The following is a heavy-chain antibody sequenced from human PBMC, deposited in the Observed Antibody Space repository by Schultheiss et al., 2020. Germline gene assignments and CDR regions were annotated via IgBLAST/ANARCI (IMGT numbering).Heavy chain of an antibody. D-gene: IGHD3-22*01. Sequence: ASVKVSCKASGSTFTSYYMHWVRQAPGQGLEWMGIINPSGGSTSYAQKFQGRVTMTRDTSTSTVYMELSSLRSEDTAVYYCAAKLAYYDSSGYYDPYFDYWGQGTLVTVSS. CDR2: INPSGGST. CDR3: AAKLAYYDSSGYYDPYFDY. CDR1: GSTFTSYY. V-gene: IGHV1-46*01. J-gene: IGHJ4*02.